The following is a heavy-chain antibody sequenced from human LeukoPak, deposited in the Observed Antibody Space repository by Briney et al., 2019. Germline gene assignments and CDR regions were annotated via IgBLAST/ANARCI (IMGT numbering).Heavy chain of an antibody. D-gene: IGHD5-24*01. CDR2: IYYSGST. CDR3: ASLRKEMATIGGIDY. CDR1: GGSISSSSYY. V-gene: IGHV4-39*01. Sequence: SETLSLTCTVSGGSISSSSYYWGWIRQPPGTGLEWIGSIYYSGSTYYNPSLKSRVTISVDTSKNQFSLKLSSVTAADTAVYYCASLRKEMATIGGIDYWGQGTLVTVSS. J-gene: IGHJ4*02.